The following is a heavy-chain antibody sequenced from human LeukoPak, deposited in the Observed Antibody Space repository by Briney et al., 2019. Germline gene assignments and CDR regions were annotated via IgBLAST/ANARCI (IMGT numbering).Heavy chain of an antibody. J-gene: IGHJ4*02. CDR3: ARHFGT. D-gene: IGHD3/OR15-3a*01. Sequence: GSLRLSCAASGFTFSSNNMNWVRQPPGKGLEWIGSIYYSGSTYYNPSLKSRVTISVDTSKNQFSLKLRSVTAADTAVYYCARHFGTWGQGTLVTVSS. CDR1: GFTFSSNN. V-gene: IGHV4-39*01. CDR2: IYYSGST.